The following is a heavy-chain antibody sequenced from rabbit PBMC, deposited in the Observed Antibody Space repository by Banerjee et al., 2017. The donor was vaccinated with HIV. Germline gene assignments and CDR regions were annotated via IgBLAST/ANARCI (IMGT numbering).Heavy chain of an antibody. Sequence: QSLEESGGDLVKPEGSLTLTCTASGFSFSSNYYMCWVRQAPGKGLEWIACIYAGSGGSTYYASWAKGRFTISKTSSTTVTLQMTSLTGADTATYFCARDITYVGDAGYGYAGHDGFDPWGPGTLVTVS. V-gene: IGHV1S40*01. D-gene: IGHD6-1*01. CDR1: GFSFSSNYY. J-gene: IGHJ2*01. CDR2: IYAGSGGST. CDR3: ARDITYVGDAGYGYAGHDGFDP.